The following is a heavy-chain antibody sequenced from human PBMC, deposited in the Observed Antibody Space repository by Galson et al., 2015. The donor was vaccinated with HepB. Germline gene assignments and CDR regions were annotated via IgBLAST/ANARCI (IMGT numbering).Heavy chain of an antibody. CDR3: ARGGEGIPNTYAMDV. V-gene: IGHV3-33*01. CDR1: GFTFSNYG. D-gene: IGHD3-16*01. J-gene: IGHJ6*02. CDR2: IWYDGSNK. Sequence: SLRLSCAASGFTFSNYGMHWVRQAPGKGLEWVAVIWYDGSNKYYVDSVKGRFTISRENSKNTLYLQMNSLRAEDTAVYYCARGGEGIPNTYAMDVWGQGTTVTVSS.